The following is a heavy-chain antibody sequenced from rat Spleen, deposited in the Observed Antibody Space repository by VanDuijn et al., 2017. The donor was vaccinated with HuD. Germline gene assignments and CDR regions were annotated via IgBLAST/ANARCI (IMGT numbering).Heavy chain of an antibody. J-gene: IGHJ2*01. V-gene: IGHV5-29*01. CDR3: ARHRDGSYLFDY. CDR1: GFTFSDYY. D-gene: IGHD1-12*02. CDR2: ISYDGSST. Sequence: EVQLVESGGGLVQPGRSLRLSCAASGFTFSDYYMAWVRQAPTKGLEWVATISYDGSSTYYRDSVKGRFTISRDNAKSTLYLQMDSLRSEDTATYYCARHRDGSYLFDYWGQGVMVTVSS.